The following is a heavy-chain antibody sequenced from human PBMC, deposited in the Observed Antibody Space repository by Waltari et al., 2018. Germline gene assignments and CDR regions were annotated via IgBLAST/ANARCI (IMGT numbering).Heavy chain of an antibody. V-gene: IGHV1-69*10. CDR3: AVELRYFDWLPYDY. CDR2: IIPILGIA. CDR1: GGTFSSYA. D-gene: IGHD3-9*01. Sequence: QVQLVQSGAEVKKPGSSVKVSCKASGGTFSSYALSWVRQAPGQGLEWMGGIIPILGIANYAQKFQGRVTITADKSTSTAYMELSSLRSEDTAVYYCAVELRYFDWLPYDYWGQGTLVTVSS. J-gene: IGHJ4*02.